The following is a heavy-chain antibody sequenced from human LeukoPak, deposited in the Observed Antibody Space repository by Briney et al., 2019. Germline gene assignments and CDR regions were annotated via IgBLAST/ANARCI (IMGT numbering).Heavy chain of an antibody. J-gene: IGHJ5*02. V-gene: IGHV6-1*01. CDR3: ARGGSGWSVSLFDP. CDR1: GDSVSSNSAA. Sequence: SPTLSLTCAISGDSVSSNSAAWNWLRQSPSRGLEWLGRTYYRSKWYYDYAVSVKSRMTINPDTSKNRFSMQLNSVTPEDTAVYYCARGGSGWSVSLFDPWGQGTLVTVSS. CDR2: TYYRSKWYY. D-gene: IGHD6-13*01.